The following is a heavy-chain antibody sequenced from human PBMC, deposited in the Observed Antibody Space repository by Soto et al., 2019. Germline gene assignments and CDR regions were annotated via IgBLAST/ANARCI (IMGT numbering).Heavy chain of an antibody. CDR1: GGTFSSYA. D-gene: IGHD3-22*01. CDR3: ARRNAYDSSGYYDYFDY. J-gene: IGHJ4*02. V-gene: IGHV1-69*13. CDR2: IIPIFGTA. Sequence: GASVKVSCKASGGTFSSYAISWVRQAPGQGLEWMGGIIPIFGTANYAQKFQGRVTITADESTSTAYMELSSLRSEDTAVYYCARRNAYDSSGYYDYFDYWGQGTLVTVSS.